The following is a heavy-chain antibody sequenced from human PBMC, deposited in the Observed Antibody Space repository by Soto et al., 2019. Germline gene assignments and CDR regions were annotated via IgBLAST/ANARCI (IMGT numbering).Heavy chain of an antibody. Sequence: ASVKVSCKASGYTFTSYAMHWVRQAPGQRLEWMGWINAGNGNTKYSQKFQGRVTITRDTSASTAYMELSSLRSEDTAVYYCARAPLRFLEWLFYWGQGTLVTVSS. CDR3: ARAPLRFLEWLFY. D-gene: IGHD3-3*01. CDR1: GYTFTSYA. V-gene: IGHV1-3*01. J-gene: IGHJ4*02. CDR2: INAGNGNT.